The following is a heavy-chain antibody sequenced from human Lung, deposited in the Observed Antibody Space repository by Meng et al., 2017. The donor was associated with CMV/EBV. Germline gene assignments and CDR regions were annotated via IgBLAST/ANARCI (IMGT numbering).Heavy chain of an antibody. CDR3: ARTWGRGGNGPFDY. CDR1: GGSISSYY. CDR2: IYYSGST. V-gene: IGHV4-59*01. D-gene: IGHD2-15*01. Sequence: LXCTVSGGSISSYYWSWIRQAPGKGLEWIGFIYYSGSTNYNPSLKSRVTISVHTSKNQFSLKLSSVTAADTTVYYCARTWGRGGNGPFDYWVQGTXVTVAS. J-gene: IGHJ4*02.